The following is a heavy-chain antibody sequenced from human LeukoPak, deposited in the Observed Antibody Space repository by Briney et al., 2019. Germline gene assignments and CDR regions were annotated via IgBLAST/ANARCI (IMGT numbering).Heavy chain of an antibody. CDR2: ITSNGDIT. CDR3: LRDVVGWGRY. CDR1: GFTFSDYA. V-gene: IGHV3-64D*06. Sequence: TGGSLRLSCSASGFTFSDYAMHWVRQAPGKGLEYVSSITSNGDITYYADSVKGRFTISRDNSKNTLYLQMSSLRAEDTAIYYCLRDVVGWGRYWGQGTLVSVSS. J-gene: IGHJ4*02. D-gene: IGHD3-16*01.